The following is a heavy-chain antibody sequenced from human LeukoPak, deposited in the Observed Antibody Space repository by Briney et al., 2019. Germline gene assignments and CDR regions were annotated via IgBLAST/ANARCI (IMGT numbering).Heavy chain of an antibody. V-gene: IGHV1-18*01. D-gene: IGHD6-13*01. Sequence: ASVKVSCKASGYAFTSYGISWVRQAPGQGLEWMGWISAYNGNTNYAQKLQGRVTMTTDTFTSTAYMELRSLRSDDTAVYYCARVVRRYSSSWYNYWGQGTLVTVSS. CDR1: GYAFTSYG. CDR2: ISAYNGNT. CDR3: ARVVRRYSSSWYNY. J-gene: IGHJ4*02.